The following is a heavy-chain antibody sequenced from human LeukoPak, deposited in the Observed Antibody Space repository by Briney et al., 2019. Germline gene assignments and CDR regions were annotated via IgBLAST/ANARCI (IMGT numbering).Heavy chain of an antibody. CDR1: GFTFSSYE. J-gene: IGHJ6*03. Sequence: GGSLRLSCAASGFTFSSYEMNWVRQAPGKGLEWVSYISSSSSSIYYADSVKGRFTISRDNAKNSLYLQMNSLRAEDTAVYYCARTLNYYYYMDVWGKGTTVTVSS. V-gene: IGHV3-48*01. CDR2: ISSSSSSI. CDR3: ARTLNYYYYMDV.